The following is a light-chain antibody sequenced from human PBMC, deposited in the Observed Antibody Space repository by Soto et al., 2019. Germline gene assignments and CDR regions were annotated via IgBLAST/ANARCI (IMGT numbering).Light chain of an antibody. Sequence: QAVVTQPASVSGSPGQSITISCAGTSSDVGYYDLFSWYQQHPGKAPKLIIFEVTQRPSGISDRFSASKSGFTASLTISGLQPEDEAVYFCCTYAGHVPKFGGGTKLTVL. CDR2: EVT. CDR3: CTYAGHVPK. V-gene: IGLV2-23*02. CDR1: SSDVGYYDL. J-gene: IGLJ3*02.